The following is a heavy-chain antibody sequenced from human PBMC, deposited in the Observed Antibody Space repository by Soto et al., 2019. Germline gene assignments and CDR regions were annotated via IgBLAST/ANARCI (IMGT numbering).Heavy chain of an antibody. V-gene: IGHV3-23*01. CDR1: GFTFSSYA. Sequence: PGGSLRLSCAASGFTFSSYAMSWVRQAPGKGLEWVSTVSNSGYSTYYADSVKGRFTISRDNTLSLQMNSLRAEDTAVYYCAKASHLSSSSSYFDYWGQGTLVTVSS. CDR3: AKASHLSSSSSYFDY. CDR2: VSNSGYST. J-gene: IGHJ4*02. D-gene: IGHD6-6*01.